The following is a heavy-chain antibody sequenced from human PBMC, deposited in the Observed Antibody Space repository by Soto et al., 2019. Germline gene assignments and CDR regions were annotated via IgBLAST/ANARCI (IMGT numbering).Heavy chain of an antibody. CDR3: ARRGYSSSWYYYYYYGMDV. V-gene: IGHV1-8*01. D-gene: IGHD6-13*01. J-gene: IGHJ6*02. Sequence: QVQLVQSGAEVKKPGASVKVSCKASGYTFTSYDINWVRQATGQGLEWMGWMNPNSGNTGYAQKFQGRVTMARNTAISRAYMELSSLRSEDTAVYYCARRGYSSSWYYYYYYGMDVWGQWTTVTVSS. CDR2: MNPNSGNT. CDR1: GYTFTSYD.